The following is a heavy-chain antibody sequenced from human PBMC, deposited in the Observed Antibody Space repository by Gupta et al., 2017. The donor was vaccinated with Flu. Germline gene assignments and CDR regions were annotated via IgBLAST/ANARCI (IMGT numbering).Heavy chain of an antibody. CDR1: GGSFSGYY. J-gene: IGHJ4*02. CDR3: ASVADHYEFDY. V-gene: IGHV4-34*01. Sequence: QVQLQQWGAGLLKPSETLSLTCAVYGGSFSGYYWSWIRQPPGKGLEWIGEINHSGSTNYNPSLKSRVTISVDTSKNQFSLKLSSVTAADTAVYYCASVADHYEFDYWGQGTLVTVSS. CDR2: INHSGST. D-gene: IGHD4-17*01.